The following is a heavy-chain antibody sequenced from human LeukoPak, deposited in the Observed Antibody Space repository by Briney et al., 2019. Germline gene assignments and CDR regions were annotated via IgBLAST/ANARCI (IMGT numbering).Heavy chain of an antibody. CDR1: GYSLRNGYN. V-gene: IGHV4-38-2*02. CDR3: ASLLVPGNFDY. D-gene: IGHD2-8*02. J-gene: IGHJ4*02. CDR2: IYQSGST. Sequence: PSETLSLTCTVSGYSLRNGYNWGWIRLSPGKGLEWLGSIYQSGSTYDNPSLKSRVTLSIDTSKNQFSLKLTSVTAADTAVYYCASLLVPGNFDYWGQGTLVTVSS.